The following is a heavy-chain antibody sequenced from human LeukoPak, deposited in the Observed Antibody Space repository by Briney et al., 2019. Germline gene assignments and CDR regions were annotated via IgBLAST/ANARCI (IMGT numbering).Heavy chain of an antibody. D-gene: IGHD2-8*01. CDR2: IIPIFGTA. CDR3: ASGGIVWAVPYYYMDV. CDR1: GGTFSSYA. V-gene: IGHV1-69*05. J-gene: IGHJ6*03. Sequence: GSSVKVSCKASGGTFSSYAISWVRQAPGQGLEWMGGIIPIFGTANYAQKFQGRVTITTDESTSTAYMELSSLRSEDTAGYYCASGGIVWAVPYYYMDVWGKGTTVTVSS.